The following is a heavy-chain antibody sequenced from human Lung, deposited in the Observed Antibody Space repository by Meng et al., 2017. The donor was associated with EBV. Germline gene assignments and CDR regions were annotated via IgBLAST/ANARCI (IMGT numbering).Heavy chain of an antibody. CDR3: ARALFDYYDSSGYYDY. Sequence: QGERQESGPGMVKPSETLSLTCAVYGGSFSGYYWSWIRQPPGKGLEWIGEINHSGSTNYNPSLKSRVTISVDTSKNQFSLKLSSVTAADTAVYYCARALFDYYDSSGYYDYWGQGTLVTVSS. D-gene: IGHD3-22*01. CDR2: INHSGST. J-gene: IGHJ4*02. CDR1: GGSFSGYY. V-gene: IGHV4-34*01.